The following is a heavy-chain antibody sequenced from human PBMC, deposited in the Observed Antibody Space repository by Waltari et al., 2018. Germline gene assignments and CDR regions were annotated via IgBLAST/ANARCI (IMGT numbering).Heavy chain of an antibody. CDR1: GVSFSAFI. V-gene: IGHV3-21*01. Sequence: QLVESGGGLVKPGSSLRLSCAASGVSFSAFIRHWLRRAPGKGLEWVSSISSKSTYIYYADSVRGRFSISRDNAENSLFLQMNNLRGEDTAVYYCARDTIFYGSGSYDPWGPGAQVTVSS. CDR2: ISSKSTYI. J-gene: IGHJ5*02. CDR3: ARDTIFYGSGSYDP. D-gene: IGHD3-10*01.